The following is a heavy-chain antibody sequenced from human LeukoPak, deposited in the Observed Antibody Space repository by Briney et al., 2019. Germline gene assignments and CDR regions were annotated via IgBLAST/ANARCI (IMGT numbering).Heavy chain of an antibody. CDR3: ARGIARGSGSTQGY. CDR2: IKNDGGTT. Sequence: PGGSLRLSCAASGFTFSDYWMHWVRQAPGKGLVWVSRIKNDGGTTNYADSVKGRFTISRDNAKNTLYLRLDSLGAEDTAIYYCARGIARGSGSTQGYWGQGTLVTVSS. V-gene: IGHV3-74*01. CDR1: GFTFSDYW. J-gene: IGHJ4*02. D-gene: IGHD3-10*01.